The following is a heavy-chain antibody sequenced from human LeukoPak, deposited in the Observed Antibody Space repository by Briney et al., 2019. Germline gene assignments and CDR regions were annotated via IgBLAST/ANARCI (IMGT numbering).Heavy chain of an antibody. V-gene: IGHV3-11*04. J-gene: IGHJ6*03. CDR3: ARMRTTVVILWDYYMDV. Sequence: GGSLRLSCAASGFTFSDYYMSWIRQAPGKGLEWVSYISSSGSTIYYADSVKGRFTISRDNAKNSLYLQMNSLRAEDTAVYYCARMRTTVVILWDYYMDVWGKGTTVTVSS. D-gene: IGHD4-23*01. CDR2: ISSSGSTI. CDR1: GFTFSDYY.